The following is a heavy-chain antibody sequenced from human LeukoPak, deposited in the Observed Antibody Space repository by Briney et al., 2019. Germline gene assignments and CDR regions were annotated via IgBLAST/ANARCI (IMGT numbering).Heavy chain of an antibody. Sequence: SQALSLTCAISVDSVSSNSAAWNWLRQSPSRGLEWLGRTYYRSRCYNDYAVSVRSRITVPPDTSKNQFSLHLDSVTFEDTAVYYCARGLQWTFDPWGQGTLVTVSS. CDR2: TYYRSRCYN. V-gene: IGHV6-1*01. D-gene: IGHD4-11*01. CDR1: VDSVSSNSAA. CDR3: ARGLQWTFDP. J-gene: IGHJ5*02.